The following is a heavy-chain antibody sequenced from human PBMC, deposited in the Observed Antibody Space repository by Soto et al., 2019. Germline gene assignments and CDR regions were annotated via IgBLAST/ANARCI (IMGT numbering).Heavy chain of an antibody. J-gene: IGHJ6*03. CDR1: GFTFSSYG. CDR3: AKDLDIVGVPAARDYYYYMDV. D-gene: IGHD2-2*01. Sequence: QVQLVESGGGVVQPGRSLRLSCAASGFTFSSYGMHWVRQAPGKGLEWVAVISYDGSNKYYADSVKGRFTISRDNSKNTLYLQMNSLRAEDTAVYYCAKDLDIVGVPAARDYYYYMDVWGKGTTVTVSS. V-gene: IGHV3-30*18. CDR2: ISYDGSNK.